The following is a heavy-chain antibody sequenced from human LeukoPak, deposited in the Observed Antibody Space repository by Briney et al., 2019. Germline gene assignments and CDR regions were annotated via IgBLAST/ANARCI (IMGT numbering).Heavy chain of an antibody. Sequence: GASVKVSCKASGYTFTGYYMHWVRQAPGQGLEWMGWINPNSGGTNYAQKFQGWVTMTRDTSISTAYMELSRLRSGDTAVYYCARELRVGATLDAFDIWGQGTMVTVSS. CDR3: ARELRVGATLDAFDI. CDR2: INPNSGGT. CDR1: GYTFTGYY. D-gene: IGHD1-26*01. V-gene: IGHV1-2*04. J-gene: IGHJ3*02.